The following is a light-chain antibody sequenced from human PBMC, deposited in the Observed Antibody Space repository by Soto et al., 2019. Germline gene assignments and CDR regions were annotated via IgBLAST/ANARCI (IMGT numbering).Light chain of an antibody. CDR3: VAWDGSLNSLL. CDR2: RTD. Sequence: SVLTQPPSASGTPGQRVTISCSGSSSNIGSNYVYWYQQVPGTAPKLLIYRTDQRPSGVPDRFSASKPGASDSLVISGLRSEDEADYYCVAWDGSLNSLLFGGGTKLTVL. J-gene: IGLJ2*01. CDR1: SSNIGSNY. V-gene: IGLV1-47*01.